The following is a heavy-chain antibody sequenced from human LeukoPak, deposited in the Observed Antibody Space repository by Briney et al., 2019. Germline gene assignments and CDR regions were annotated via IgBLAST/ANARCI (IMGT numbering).Heavy chain of an antibody. Sequence: PGGSLRLSCAASGLTFSTYAVNWVRQAPGKGLEWVSAITGSGGATYYADSVKGRFTISRDNSKNTLYLQMSSLRAEDTAVYYCAGTTIVEMATIEYYFDYWGQGTLVTVSS. J-gene: IGHJ4*02. CDR2: ITGSGGAT. D-gene: IGHD5-24*01. V-gene: IGHV3-23*01. CDR3: AGTTIVEMATIEYYFDY. CDR1: GLTFSTYA.